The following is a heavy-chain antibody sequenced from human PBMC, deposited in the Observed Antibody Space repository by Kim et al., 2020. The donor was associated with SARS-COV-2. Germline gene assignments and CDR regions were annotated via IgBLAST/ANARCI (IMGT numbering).Heavy chain of an antibody. CDR3: AKDMGDYGSGSYYNSIDY. Sequence: GGSLRLSCAASGFTFDDYAMHWVRQAPGKGLEWVSGISWNSGSIGYADSVKGRFTISRDNAKNSLYLQMNSLRAEDTALYYCAKDMGDYGSGSYYNSIDYWGQGTLVTVSS. D-gene: IGHD3-10*01. CDR2: ISWNSGSI. V-gene: IGHV3-9*01. J-gene: IGHJ4*02. CDR1: GFTFDDYA.